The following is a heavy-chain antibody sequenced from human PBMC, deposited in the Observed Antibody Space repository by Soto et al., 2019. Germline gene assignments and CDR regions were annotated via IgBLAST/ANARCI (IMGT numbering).Heavy chain of an antibody. V-gene: IGHV4-39*01. D-gene: IGHD2-21*02. CDR3: ARPVVTAISPKYNWFDP. CDR2: IYYSGST. Sequence: SETLSLTCTVSGGSISISSYYWGWIRQPPGKGLEWIGSIYYSGSTYYNPSLKSRVTISVDTSKNQFSLKLSSVTAADTAVYYXARPVVTAISPKYNWFDPWGQGTLVTVS. CDR1: GGSISISSYY. J-gene: IGHJ5*02.